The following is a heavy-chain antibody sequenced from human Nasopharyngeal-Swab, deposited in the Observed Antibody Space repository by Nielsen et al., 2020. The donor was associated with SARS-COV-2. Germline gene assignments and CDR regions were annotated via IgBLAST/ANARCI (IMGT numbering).Heavy chain of an antibody. J-gene: IGHJ4*02. D-gene: IGHD6-13*01. CDR1: GFTFSRYW. CDR2: IKQDGSEK. Sequence: GESLKISCAASGFTFSRYWMSWVRQAPGKGLEWVANIKQDGSEKYYVDSVKGRSTISRDNAKNSLYLQMNSLRAEDTAVYYCARLGGSSWYFDYWGQGTLVTVSS. CDR3: ARLGGSSWYFDY. V-gene: IGHV3-7*01.